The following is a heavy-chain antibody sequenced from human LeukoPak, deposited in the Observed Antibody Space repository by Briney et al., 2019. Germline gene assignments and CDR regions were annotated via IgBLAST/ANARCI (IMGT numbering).Heavy chain of an antibody. CDR1: GYSFTTYW. D-gene: IGHD3-22*01. CDR2: IYPGDSDT. V-gene: IGHV5-51*01. J-gene: IGHJ5*02. CDR3: ARLSDSSGPGWFDP. Sequence: GESLKISCQGSGYSFTTYWIGWVRQMPGKGLECMGIIYPGDSDTRYSPSFQGQVTISADKSISTAYLQWSSLKASDTAMYYCARLSDSSGPGWFDPWGQGTLVTVSS.